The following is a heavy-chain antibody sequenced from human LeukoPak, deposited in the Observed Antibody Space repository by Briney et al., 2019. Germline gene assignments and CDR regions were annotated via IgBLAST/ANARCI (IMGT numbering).Heavy chain of an antibody. Sequence: GESLQISCKGSGCSFTNYWIGWGRQMPGKGREGMGIIYPGDSDTRYSPSFQGQVTISADNSISTAYLQWSSLKASDTAMYYCARRSHFYGGADYWGQGTLVTVSS. CDR1: GCSFTNYW. CDR3: ARRSHFYGGADY. CDR2: IYPGDSDT. V-gene: IGHV5-51*01. D-gene: IGHD3-3*02. J-gene: IGHJ4*02.